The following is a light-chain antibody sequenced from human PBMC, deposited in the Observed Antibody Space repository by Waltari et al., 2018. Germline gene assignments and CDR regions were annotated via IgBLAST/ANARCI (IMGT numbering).Light chain of an antibody. CDR1: QSISGW. CDR2: KAA. V-gene: IGKV1-5*03. Sequence: DIQMTQSPSTLSASVGDRVTITCRASQSISGWLAGYQQKPGKAPKLLIYKAATLESGVPSRFSGSGSGTEFTLTINSLQPDDFATYYCQQYDTFMWTFGQGTKVDI. CDR3: QQYDTFMWT. J-gene: IGKJ1*01.